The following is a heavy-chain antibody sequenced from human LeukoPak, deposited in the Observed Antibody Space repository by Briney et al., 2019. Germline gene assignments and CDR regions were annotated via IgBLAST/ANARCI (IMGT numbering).Heavy chain of an antibody. CDR3: ATVSTRDSYVDYFDY. CDR1: GYTLTELS. Sequence: ASVKVSCKVSGYTLTELSMHWVRQAPGKGLEWMGGSDPEDGETIYAQKFQGRVTMTEDTSTDTAYMELSSLRSEDTAVYYCATVSTRDSYVDYFDYWGQGTLVTVSS. V-gene: IGHV1-24*01. J-gene: IGHJ4*02. D-gene: IGHD5-18*01. CDR2: SDPEDGET.